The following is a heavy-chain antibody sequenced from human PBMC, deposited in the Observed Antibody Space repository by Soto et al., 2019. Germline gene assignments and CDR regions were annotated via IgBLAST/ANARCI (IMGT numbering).Heavy chain of an antibody. CDR2: IYPGDSDT. V-gene: IGHV5-51*01. D-gene: IGHD3-22*01. Sequence: GESLKISCKGSGYSFTSYWIGWVRQMHGKGLEWMGIIYPGDSDTRYSPSFQGQVTISADKSISTAYLQWSSLKASDTAMYYCARSLRYDSSGYYYYYGMDVWGQGTTVTVSS. CDR3: ARSLRYDSSGYYYYYGMDV. J-gene: IGHJ6*02. CDR1: GYSFTSYW.